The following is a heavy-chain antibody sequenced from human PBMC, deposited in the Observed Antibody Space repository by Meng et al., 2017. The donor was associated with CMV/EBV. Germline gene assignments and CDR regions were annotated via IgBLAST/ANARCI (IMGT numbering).Heavy chain of an antibody. CDR1: GFTFSSYA. D-gene: IGHD3-22*01. CDR2: ISSNGGST. Sequence: DSGFTFSSYAMHWVRQAPGKGLEYVSAISSNGGSTYYADSVKGRFTISRDNSKNTLYLQMGSLRAEDMAVYYCAREPYDSSGYYYDYWGQGTLVTVSS. J-gene: IGHJ4*02. CDR3: AREPYDSSGYYYDY. V-gene: IGHV3-64*02.